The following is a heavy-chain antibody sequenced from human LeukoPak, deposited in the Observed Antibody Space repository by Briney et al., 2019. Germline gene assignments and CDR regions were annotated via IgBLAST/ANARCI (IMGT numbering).Heavy chain of an antibody. V-gene: IGHV3-23*01. CDR1: GFTLSSYA. CDR2: ISGSGGST. J-gene: IGHJ4*02. CDR3: AKDGYSSGVDY. D-gene: IGHD6-19*01. Sequence: GGSLRLSCAASGFTLSSYAMSWVRQAPGKGLEWVSAISGSGGSTYYADSVKGRFAISRDNSKNTLYLQMNSLRAEDTAVYCCAKDGYSSGVDYWGQGTLVTVSS.